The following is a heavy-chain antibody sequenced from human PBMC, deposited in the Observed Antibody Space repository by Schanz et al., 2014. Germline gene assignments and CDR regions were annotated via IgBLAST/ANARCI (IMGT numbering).Heavy chain of an antibody. D-gene: IGHD5-12*01. J-gene: IGHJ4*02. CDR1: GYSFISHA. CDR2: INAGTGNT. Sequence: QVQLVQSGAEVKKPGASVKVSCKASGYSFISHAIHWVRQAPGQRLEWMGWINAGTGNTEYSQKFQGRVTMTTDTSTSTSYMELTSLRFDDTAVYYCARDFSAYVGNYFDYWGQGTLVTVSS. V-gene: IGHV1-3*01. CDR3: ARDFSAYVGNYFDY.